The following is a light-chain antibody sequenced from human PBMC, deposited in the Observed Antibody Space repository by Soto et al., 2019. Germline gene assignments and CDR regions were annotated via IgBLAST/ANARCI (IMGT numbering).Light chain of an antibody. CDR3: HVYGRSLTWT. Sequence: EIVLTQSPDTLSLSPGERATLSCRASQNVVSSFLAWFQQRPGQAPRLLIYGAFSRATGIPDRFSGSGSGTDFTLTINRLEPEDFSVYYCHVYGRSLTWTFGQGTKVEIK. CDR1: QNVVSSF. J-gene: IGKJ1*01. CDR2: GAF. V-gene: IGKV3-20*01.